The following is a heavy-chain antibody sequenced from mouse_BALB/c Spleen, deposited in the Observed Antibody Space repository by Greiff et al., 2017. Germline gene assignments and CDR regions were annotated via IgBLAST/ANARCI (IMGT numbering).Heavy chain of an antibody. J-gene: IGHJ3*01. Sequence: LVRPGVSVKISCKASGYSFTGYYMHWVKQSHGKSLEWIGYISCYNGATSYNQKFKGKATFTVDTSSSTAYMQFNSLTSEDSAVYYCARSTSYGNYDAWFAYWGQGTLVTVSA. CDR2: ISCYNGAT. CDR1: GYSFTGYY. V-gene: IGHV1S34*01. CDR3: ARSTSYGNYDAWFAY. D-gene: IGHD2-1*01.